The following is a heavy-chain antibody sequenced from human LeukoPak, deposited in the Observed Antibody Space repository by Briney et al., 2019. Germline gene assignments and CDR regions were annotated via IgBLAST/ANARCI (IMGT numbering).Heavy chain of an antibody. CDR2: IRRKRYDGTT. CDR1: GFSFGAYG. D-gene: IGHD3-22*01. V-gene: IGHV3-49*04. Sequence: GRSLRPSCTVSGFSFGAYGMTWVPQAPGKGRRGWGFIRRKRYDGTTEYAESVQGRFNMSRDDSKSISDLEMNSLKTEDTAVYDCTRGDYCESSGYYLLFDYWGQGTLVTVSS. CDR3: TRGDYCESSGYYLLFDY. J-gene: IGHJ4*02.